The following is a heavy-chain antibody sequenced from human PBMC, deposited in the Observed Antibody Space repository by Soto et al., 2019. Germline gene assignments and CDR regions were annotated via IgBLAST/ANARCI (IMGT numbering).Heavy chain of an antibody. V-gene: IGHV1-3*01. CDR2: INAGNGNT. CDR3: ARDSAHRQTRISRYYYYMDV. D-gene: IGHD2-15*01. Sequence: ASVKVSCKASGYTFTSYAMHWVRQAPGQRLEWMGWINAGNGNTKYSQKFQGRVTITRDTSASTAYMELSSLRSEDTTVYYCARDSAHRQTRISRYYYYMDVWGKGTTVTVSS. CDR1: GYTFTSYA. J-gene: IGHJ6*03.